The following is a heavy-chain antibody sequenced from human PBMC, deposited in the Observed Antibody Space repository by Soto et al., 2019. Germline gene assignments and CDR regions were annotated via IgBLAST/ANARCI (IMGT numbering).Heavy chain of an antibody. Sequence: GGSLRLSCATSGFTFNTYSMNWVRQAPGKGLEWVSSISSSSSYIYYADSLKGRFTISRDNAKNSLFLQMNSLRVDDTAVYYCARDPSSSSWYGRSFDYWGRGTLVTVSS. CDR3: ARDPSSSSWYGRSFDY. CDR1: GFTFNTYS. J-gene: IGHJ4*02. V-gene: IGHV3-21*01. D-gene: IGHD6-13*01. CDR2: ISSSSSYI.